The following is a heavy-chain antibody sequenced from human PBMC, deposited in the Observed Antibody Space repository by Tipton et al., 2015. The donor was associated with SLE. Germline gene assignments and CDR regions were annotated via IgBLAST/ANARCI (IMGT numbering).Heavy chain of an antibody. CDR1: GGSFSRYY. V-gene: IGHV4-34*01. Sequence: LRLSCAVYGGSFSRYYWSWIRQPPGKGLEWIGEINHSGSTNYNPSLKSRVTISVDTSKNQFSLKLSSVTAADTAVYYCARQGPLWYYYYYMDVWGKGTTVTVSS. J-gene: IGHJ6*03. CDR2: INHSGST. D-gene: IGHD3-10*01. CDR3: ARQGPLWYYYYYMDV.